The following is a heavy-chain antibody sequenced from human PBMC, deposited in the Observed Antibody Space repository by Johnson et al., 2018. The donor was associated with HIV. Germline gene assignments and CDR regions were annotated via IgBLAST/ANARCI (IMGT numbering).Heavy chain of an antibody. CDR2: IKQDGSEK. J-gene: IGHJ3*02. D-gene: IGHD1-26*01. Sequence: VQLVESGGDLIQPGGSLRLSCAASGFTFDSYWMSWVRQAPGKGLEWVANIKQDGSEKYYVDSVKGRFTISRDNAKNSLYLQMNSLRAEDTAVYYCARVGGSYGDAFDIWGQGTMVTVSS. CDR3: ARVGGSYGDAFDI. V-gene: IGHV3-7*01. CDR1: GFTFDSYW.